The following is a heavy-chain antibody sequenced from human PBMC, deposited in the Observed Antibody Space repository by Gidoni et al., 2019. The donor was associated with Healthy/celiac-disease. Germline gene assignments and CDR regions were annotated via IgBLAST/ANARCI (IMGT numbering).Heavy chain of an antibody. D-gene: IGHD3-22*01. CDR2: IKSKTDGGTT. CDR3: TTYAAYYYDSSGYYHNSALDY. J-gene: IGHJ4*02. V-gene: IGHV3-15*07. Sequence: EVQLVESGGGLVKPGGSLRLSCAASGFTFGHSWMNWVRQAPGKGLEWVGRIKSKTDGGTTDYAAPVKGRFTISRDDSKNTLYLQMNSLKTEDTAVYYCTTYAAYYYDSSGYYHNSALDYWGQGTLVTVSS. CDR1: GFTFGHSW.